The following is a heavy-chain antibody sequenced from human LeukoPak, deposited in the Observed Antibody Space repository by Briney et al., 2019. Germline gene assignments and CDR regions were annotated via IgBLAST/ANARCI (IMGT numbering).Heavy chain of an antibody. J-gene: IGHJ4*02. CDR2: IYSGGST. D-gene: IGHD3-10*01. V-gene: IGHV3-66*01. CDR3: ARAGDARGSADY. Sequence: GGSLRLSCIASGFTYSNYWMSWVRQAPGKGLEWVSVIYSGGSTYYADSVKDRFNISRDNSKNTLYLQMNSLRVEDTAVYYCARAGDARGSADYWGQGTLVTVSS. CDR1: GFTYSNYW.